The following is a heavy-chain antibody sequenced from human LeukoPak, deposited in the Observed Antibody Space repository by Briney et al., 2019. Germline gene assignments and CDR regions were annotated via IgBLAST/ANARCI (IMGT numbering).Heavy chain of an antibody. CDR2: ISGSGGST. CDR3: AKVFRQQLVLGYFDY. J-gene: IGHJ4*02. Sequence: GGSLRLSCAASGLTFSSCAMSWVRQAPGKGLKWVSVISGSGGSTYYADSVKGRFTISRDNSKNTLYLQMNSLRAEDTAVYYCAKVFRQQLVLGYFDYWGQGTLVTVSS. CDR1: GLTFSSCA. D-gene: IGHD6-13*01. V-gene: IGHV3-23*01.